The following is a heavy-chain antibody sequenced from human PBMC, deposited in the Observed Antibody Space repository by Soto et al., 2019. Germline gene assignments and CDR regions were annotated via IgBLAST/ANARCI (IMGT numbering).Heavy chain of an antibody. CDR1: GFTFSSYA. J-gene: IGHJ6*02. CDR3: ANNGIGSGYRYYYYYGMDV. D-gene: IGHD3-22*01. V-gene: IGHV3-23*01. CDR2: ISGSGGST. Sequence: RLSCAASGFTFSSYAMSWVRQAPGKGLEWVSAISGSGGSTYYADSVKGRFTISRDNSKNTLYLQMNSLRAEDTAVYYCANNGIGSGYRYYYYYGMDVWGQGTTVTVSS.